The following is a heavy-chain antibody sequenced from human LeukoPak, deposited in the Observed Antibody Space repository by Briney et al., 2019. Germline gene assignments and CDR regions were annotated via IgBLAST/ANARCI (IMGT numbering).Heavy chain of an antibody. CDR1: GFTVSSNY. CDR2: IYSGGST. J-gene: IGHJ4*02. D-gene: IGHD6-19*01. CDR3: ARAGIAVAGLHFDY. V-gene: IGHV3-53*01. Sequence: GGSLRLSCAASGFTVSSNYMSWVRQAPGKGLEWVSVIYSGGSTYYADSVKGRFTISRDNSKNTPYLQMNSLRAEDTAVYYCARAGIAVAGLHFDYWGQGTLVTVSS.